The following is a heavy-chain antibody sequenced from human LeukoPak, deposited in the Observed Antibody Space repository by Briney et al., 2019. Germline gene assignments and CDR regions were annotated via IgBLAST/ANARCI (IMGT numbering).Heavy chain of an antibody. J-gene: IGHJ3*02. CDR3: VRAVPAAILGAFDI. CDR2: ISSGGSPI. D-gene: IGHD2-2*02. V-gene: IGHV3-48*03. CDR1: GFTFSSYA. Sequence: GGSLRLSCAASGFTFSSYAMHWVRQAPGKGLEWVSYISSGGSPIYYADSVKGRFTISRDNAKNSLYLQMNSLRAEDTAVYYCVRAVPAAILGAFDIWGQGTMVTVSS.